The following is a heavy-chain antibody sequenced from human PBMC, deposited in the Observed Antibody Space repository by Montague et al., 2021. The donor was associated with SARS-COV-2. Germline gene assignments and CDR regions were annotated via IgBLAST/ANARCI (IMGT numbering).Heavy chain of an antibody. J-gene: IGHJ4*02. V-gene: IGHV3-11*03. Sequence: SLILSCAASGFTFGDYYMTWVRQAPVKGLEWISDISSGSHYTNYXDSVRGRFTISRDDAKKSLYLDMDSLRAEDTAVYYCARIFLVEPHGIALYYFDYWGQGALVTVSS. D-gene: IGHD6-13*01. CDR3: ARIFLVEPHGIALYYFDY. CDR2: ISSGSHYT. CDR1: GFTFGDYY.